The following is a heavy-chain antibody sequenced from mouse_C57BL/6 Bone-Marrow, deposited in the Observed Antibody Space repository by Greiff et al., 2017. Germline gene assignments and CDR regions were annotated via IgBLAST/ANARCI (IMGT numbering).Heavy chain of an antibody. CDR3: TTHDGYSYYFDF. Sequence: EVQLQQSGAELVRPGASVKLSCTASGFNIKDDYMHWVKQRPEQGLEWIGWIDPENGDTEYASKFQGKATITADTSSNTAYLQLSSLTSEDTAVSYCTTHDGYSYYFDFWGQGTTLTVSS. CDR2: IDPENGDT. J-gene: IGHJ2*01. CDR1: GFNIKDDY. D-gene: IGHD2-3*01. V-gene: IGHV14-4*01.